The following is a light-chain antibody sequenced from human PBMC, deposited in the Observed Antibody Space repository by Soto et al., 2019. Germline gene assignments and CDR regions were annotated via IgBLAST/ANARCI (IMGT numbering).Light chain of an antibody. J-gene: IGLJ2*01. V-gene: IGLV1-44*01. Sequence: QSVLTQPPSASGTPGQRVTISCSGSSSNIGSNTVSWYHQLPGTPPKLLIYSNNQRPSGVPDRFSGSKSGTSASLAISGLQSEDEADYYCAAWDDSLSGVVFGGGTKLTVL. CDR1: SSNIGSNT. CDR2: SNN. CDR3: AAWDDSLSGVV.